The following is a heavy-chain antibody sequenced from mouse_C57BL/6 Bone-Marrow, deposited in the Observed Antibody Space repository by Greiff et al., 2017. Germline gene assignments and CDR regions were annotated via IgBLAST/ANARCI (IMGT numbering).Heavy chain of an antibody. CDR1: GYTFTSYW. Sequence: QVQLQQPGTELVKPGASVKLSCTASGYTFTSYWMHWVKQRPGQGLEWIGNINPSNGGTNYNKKFKSKATLTVDKSSNTAYMQLSSLTSEDSAVYYCASSGHYYGSSGYFDYWGQGTTLTVSS. D-gene: IGHD1-1*01. CDR2: INPSNGGT. V-gene: IGHV1-53*01. J-gene: IGHJ2*01. CDR3: ASSGHYYGSSGYFDY.